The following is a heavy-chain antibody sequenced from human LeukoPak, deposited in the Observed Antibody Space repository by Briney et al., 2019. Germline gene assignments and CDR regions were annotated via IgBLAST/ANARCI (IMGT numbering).Heavy chain of an antibody. J-gene: IGHJ6*02. CDR2: ISWNSGSI. CDR1: GFTFDDYA. Sequence: GGSLRLSCAASGFTFDDYAMHWVRQAPGKGLEWVSGISWNSGSIGYADSVKGRFTISRDNAKNSLYLQMNSLRAEDTALYYCAKEVGSGYEVYYYYGMDVWGQGTTVTVSS. V-gene: IGHV3-9*01. D-gene: IGHD5-12*01. CDR3: AKEVGSGYEVYYYYGMDV.